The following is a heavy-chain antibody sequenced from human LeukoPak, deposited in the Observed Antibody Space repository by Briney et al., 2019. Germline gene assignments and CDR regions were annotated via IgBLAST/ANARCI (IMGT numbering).Heavy chain of an antibody. Sequence: GASVKVSCKASGYTFTNYAMHWVRQAPGQRLEWMGWINAGNGNTKYSQKFQGRVTMTRDTSTSTVYMELSSLRSEDTAVYYCARDQTGSPLIAAAGTIYYYYGMDVWGQGTTVTVSS. D-gene: IGHD6-13*01. J-gene: IGHJ6*02. CDR1: GYTFTNYA. CDR3: ARDQTGSPLIAAAGTIYYYYGMDV. V-gene: IGHV1-3*01. CDR2: INAGNGNT.